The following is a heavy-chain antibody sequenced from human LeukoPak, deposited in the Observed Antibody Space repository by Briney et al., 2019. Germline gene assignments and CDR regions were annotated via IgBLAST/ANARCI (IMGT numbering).Heavy chain of an antibody. J-gene: IGHJ6*03. CDR3: ARDATTELGTVYMDV. CDR2: ISTSGSSI. CDR1: GFTFSAYE. V-gene: IGHV3-48*03. D-gene: IGHD4-17*01. Sequence: GGSLRLSCAASGFTFSAYEINWVRQAPGKGLEWLSHISTSGSSIHYADSVKGRFTISRDNAKNSLYLQMNSLRVEDTAVYYCARDATTELGTVYMDVWGKGTTVTISS.